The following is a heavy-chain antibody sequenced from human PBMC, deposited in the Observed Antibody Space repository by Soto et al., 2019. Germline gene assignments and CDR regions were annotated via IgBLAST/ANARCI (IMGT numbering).Heavy chain of an antibody. V-gene: IGHV3-7*05. CDR2: IKQDGSEK. D-gene: IGHD3-3*01. J-gene: IGHJ3*02. CDR3: ARVPYYDFWSGYYPKAFDI. Sequence: GGSLRLSCAASGFTFSSYWMSWVRQAPGKGLEWVANIKQDGSEKYYVDSVKGRFTISRDNAKNSLYLQMNSLRAEDTAVYYCARVPYYDFWSGYYPKAFDIWGQGTMVTVS. CDR1: GFTFSSYW.